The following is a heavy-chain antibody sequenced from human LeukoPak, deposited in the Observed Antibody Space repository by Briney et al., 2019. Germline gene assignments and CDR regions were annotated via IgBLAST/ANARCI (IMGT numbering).Heavy chain of an antibody. Sequence: SETLSLTCTVSGGSISYYYWSWIRQPPGRGLEWIGYIFYSGTTNYNPSLKSRVTISVDTSKNQFSLRLNSVTAADTAVYYCARETLAAAEGYWGQGTLVTVSS. CDR2: IFYSGTT. D-gene: IGHD6-13*01. CDR1: GGSISYYY. V-gene: IGHV4-59*12. CDR3: ARETLAAAEGY. J-gene: IGHJ4*02.